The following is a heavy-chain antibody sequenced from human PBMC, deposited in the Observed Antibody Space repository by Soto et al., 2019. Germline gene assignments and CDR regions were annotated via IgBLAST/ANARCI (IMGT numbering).Heavy chain of an antibody. CDR1: GLTFSSYA. V-gene: IGHV3-23*01. J-gene: IGHJ6*02. Sequence: GSLTPSCPASGLTFSSYAMSCVRQAPGKWLEWVSAISGSGGSTYYADSVKGRFTISRDNSKNTLYLQMNSLRAEDTAVYYCAKGTITYAGMDVWGQGTTVTVSS. CDR2: ISGSGGST. CDR3: AKGTITYAGMDV. D-gene: IGHD3-10*01.